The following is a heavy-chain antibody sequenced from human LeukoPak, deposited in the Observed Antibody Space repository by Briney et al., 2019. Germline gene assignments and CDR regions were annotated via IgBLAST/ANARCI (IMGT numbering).Heavy chain of an antibody. CDR1: GGSYSGYY. CDR2: INHSGST. V-gene: IGHV4-34*01. D-gene: IGHD6-19*01. J-gene: IGHJ4*02. CDR3: ARAVGSSGWLDY. Sequence: SETLSLTCAVYGGSYSGYYWSWIRQSPGKGLEWIGEINHSGSTNYNPSLKSRVTISVDTSKNQFSLKLSSVTAADTAVYYCARAVGSSGWLDYWGQGTLVTVSS.